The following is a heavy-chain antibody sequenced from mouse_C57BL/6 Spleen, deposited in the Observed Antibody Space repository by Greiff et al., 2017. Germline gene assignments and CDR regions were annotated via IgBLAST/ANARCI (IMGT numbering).Heavy chain of an antibody. D-gene: IGHD2-1*01. CDR3: ARDGNSVFAD. V-gene: IGHV5-4*01. Sequence: DVMLVESGGGLVKPGGSLKLSCAASGFTFSSYAMSWVRQTPEKRLEWVATISDGGSYTYYPDKVKGRFTISRDNAKSNLYLQRSHLTSEDTAVFYWARDGNSVFADWGQGTLVTVSA. CDR2: ISDGGSYT. J-gene: IGHJ3*01. CDR1: GFTFSSYA.